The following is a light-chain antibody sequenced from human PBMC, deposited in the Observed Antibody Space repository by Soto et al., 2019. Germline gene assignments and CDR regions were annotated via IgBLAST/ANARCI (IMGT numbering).Light chain of an antibody. Sequence: DLQMTQSPSSLSASVGDRVTITCQASQDISNFLNWYQQKPGKGPKVLIYDASKLETGVPSRFSGSGSRTVFTFTISSLQPEDIATYYCQQYDTLITFGQGTRLEIK. CDR1: QDISNF. V-gene: IGKV1-33*01. CDR2: DAS. CDR3: QQYDTLIT. J-gene: IGKJ5*01.